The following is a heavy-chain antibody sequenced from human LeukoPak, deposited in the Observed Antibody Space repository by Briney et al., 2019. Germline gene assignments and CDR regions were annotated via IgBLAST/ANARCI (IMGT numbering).Heavy chain of an antibody. D-gene: IGHD6-13*01. V-gene: IGHV4-59*01. Sequence: PSGTLSLTCTVSGGSISSYYWSWIRQPPGKGLEWIGYIYYSGSTNYNPSLKSRVTISVDTSKNQFSLKLSSVTAADTAVYYCARVGYSSSWYFDYWGQGTLVTVSS. CDR2: IYYSGST. J-gene: IGHJ4*02. CDR1: GGSISSYY. CDR3: ARVGYSSSWYFDY.